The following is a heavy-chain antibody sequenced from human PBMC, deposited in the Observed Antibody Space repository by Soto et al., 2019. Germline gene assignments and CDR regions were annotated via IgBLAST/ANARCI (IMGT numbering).Heavy chain of an antibody. CDR2: MYHSGST. CDR3: AKDYSPYCISTTCYFALTDY. Sequence: SETLSLTCAVSGGSISSGGYSWSWIRQPPGKGLEWIGYMYHSGSTYYNPSLKSRVTISIDRSKNQFSLKLSSVTAADTAVYYCAKDYSPYCISTTCYFALTDYWGRGTLVTVSS. V-gene: IGHV4-30-2*01. CDR1: GGSISSGGYS. D-gene: IGHD2-2*01. J-gene: IGHJ4*02.